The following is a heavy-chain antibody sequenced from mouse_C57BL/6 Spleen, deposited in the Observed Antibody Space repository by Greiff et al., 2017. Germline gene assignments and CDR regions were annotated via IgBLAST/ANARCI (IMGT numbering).Heavy chain of an antibody. CDR2: IDPSDSYT. CDR1: GYTFTSYW. V-gene: IGHV1-69*01. Sequence: VQLQQPGAELVMPGASVKLSCKASGYTFTSYWMHWVKQRPGQGLEWIGEIDPSDSYTNYNQKFKGKSTLTVDKSSSTAYMQLSSLTSEDSAVYYCARGTVVAEYFDVWGTGTTVTVSS. J-gene: IGHJ1*03. CDR3: ARGTVVAEYFDV. D-gene: IGHD1-1*01.